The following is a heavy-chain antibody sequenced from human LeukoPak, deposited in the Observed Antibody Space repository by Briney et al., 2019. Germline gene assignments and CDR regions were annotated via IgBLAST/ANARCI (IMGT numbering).Heavy chain of an antibody. V-gene: IGHV1-69*13. J-gene: IGHJ6*02. Sequence: GASVKVSCKASGGTFSSYAISWVRQAPGQGLEWMGGIIPIFGTANYAQKFQGRATITADESTSTAYMELSSLRSEDTAVYYCARGPVLRFLEWLYPRNYYYYGMDVWGQGTTVTVSS. CDR2: IIPIFGTA. CDR3: ARGPVLRFLEWLYPRNYYYYGMDV. CDR1: GGTFSSYA. D-gene: IGHD3-3*01.